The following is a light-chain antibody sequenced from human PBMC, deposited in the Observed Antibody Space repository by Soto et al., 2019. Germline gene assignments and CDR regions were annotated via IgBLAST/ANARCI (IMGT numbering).Light chain of an antibody. CDR1: QSVSSSY. J-gene: IGKJ5*01. Sequence: EIVLTQSPGTLSLSPGERATLSCRASQSVSSSYLAWYQQKPGQAPRLLIYGASSRATGIPDIFSGSGSGTDFTLTISGLEPEDFAVYYCQQHGISPITFGQGTRLEIK. V-gene: IGKV3-20*01. CDR3: QQHGISPIT. CDR2: GAS.